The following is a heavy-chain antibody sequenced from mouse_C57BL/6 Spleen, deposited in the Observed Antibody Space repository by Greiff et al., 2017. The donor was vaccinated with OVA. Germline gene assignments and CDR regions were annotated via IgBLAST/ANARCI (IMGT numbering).Heavy chain of an antibody. V-gene: IGHV5-17*01. J-gene: IGHJ4*01. CDR3: ARRITTVVSSHYYAMDY. CDR1: GFTFSDYG. CDR2: ISSGSSTI. D-gene: IGHD1-1*01. Sequence: EVKLVESGGGLVKPGGSLKLSCAASGFTFSDYGMHWVRQAPEKGLEWVAYISSGSSTIYYADTVKGRFTISRDNAKNTLFLQMTSLRSEDTAMYYCARRITTVVSSHYYAMDYWGQGTSVTVSS.